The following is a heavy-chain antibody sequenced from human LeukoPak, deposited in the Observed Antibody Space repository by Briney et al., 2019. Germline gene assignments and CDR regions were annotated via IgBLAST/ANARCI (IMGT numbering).Heavy chain of an antibody. CDR2: IRYDVSNK. V-gene: IGHV3-30*02. D-gene: IGHD3-9*01. CDR1: GFTLSSYG. CDR3: AKWGRTYDILTGYSY. Sequence: HPGGSLRLSCAASGFTLSSYGMHWVRQAPGKGLEWVAFIRYDVSNKYYADSVKGRFAISRDNSKNTLYLQMNSLRAEDTAVYYCAKWGRTYDILTGYSYWGQGTLVTVSS. J-gene: IGHJ4*02.